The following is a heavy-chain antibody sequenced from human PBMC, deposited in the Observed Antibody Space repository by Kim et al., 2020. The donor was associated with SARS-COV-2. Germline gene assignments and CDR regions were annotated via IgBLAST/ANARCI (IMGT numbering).Heavy chain of an antibody. CDR2: IYYSGST. V-gene: IGHV4-30-4*01. CDR3: ARGGPNIAAAVGWFDP. J-gene: IGHJ5*02. CDR1: GGSISSGDYY. Sequence: SETLSLTCTVSGGSISSGDYYWSWIRQPPGKGLEWIGYIYYSGSTYYNPSLKSRVTISVDTSKNQFSLKLSSVTAADTAVYYCARGGPNIAAAVGWFDPWGQGTLVTVPS. D-gene: IGHD6-13*01.